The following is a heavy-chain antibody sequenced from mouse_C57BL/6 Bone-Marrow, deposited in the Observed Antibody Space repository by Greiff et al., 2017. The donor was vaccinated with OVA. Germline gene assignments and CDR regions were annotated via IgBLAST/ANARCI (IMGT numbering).Heavy chain of an antibody. CDR3: ARMVYGSSYEGYFDV. D-gene: IGHD1-1*01. J-gene: IGHJ1*03. V-gene: IGHV1-61*01. Sequence: VQLQQSVAELVRPGSSVKLSCKASGYTFTSYWMDWVKQRPGQGLEWIGNIYPSDSETHYNQKFKDKATLTVDKSSSTAYMQLSSLTSEDSAVYYDARMVYGSSYEGYFDVGGTGTAVTVTA. CDR1: GYTFTSYW. CDR2: IYPSDSET.